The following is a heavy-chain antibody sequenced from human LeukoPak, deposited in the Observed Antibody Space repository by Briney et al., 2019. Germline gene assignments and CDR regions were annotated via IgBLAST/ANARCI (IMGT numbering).Heavy chain of an antibody. CDR1: GGSISSGGYY. D-gene: IGHD3-22*01. CDR2: IYYSGST. J-gene: IGHJ4*02. Sequence: SETLSLTCTVSGGSISSGGYYWSWIRQHPGKGLEWIGYIYYSGSTYYNPSLKSRVTISVDTSKNQFSLKLSSVTAADTAVYYCGTWASRGYLDYWGQGTLVTVSS. V-gene: IGHV4-31*03. CDR3: GTWASRGYLDY.